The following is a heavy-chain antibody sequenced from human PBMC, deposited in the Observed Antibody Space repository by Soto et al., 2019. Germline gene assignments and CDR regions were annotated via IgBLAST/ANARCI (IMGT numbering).Heavy chain of an antibody. CDR3: VKDDGIEAMDV. CDR2: ITSSGSYV. CDR1: GCTFVGLT. J-gene: IGHJ6*02. V-gene: IGHV3-21*01. D-gene: IGHD3-16*01. Sequence: PGGPMRVPRGTFGCTFVGLTMHWVSQAPGKGLEWVASITSSGSYVDYADSVKGRFSASRDNAKNSLSLQMDSLSPDDTAIYVCVKDDGIEAMDVWGQGTTVTVSS.